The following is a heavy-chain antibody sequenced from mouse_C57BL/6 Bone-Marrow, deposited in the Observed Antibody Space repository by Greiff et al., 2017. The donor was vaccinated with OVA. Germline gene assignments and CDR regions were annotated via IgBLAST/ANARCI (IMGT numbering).Heavy chain of an antibody. CDR3: VRDKGYYYGSSPWFAY. Sequence: EVQGVESGGGLVQPKGSLKLSCAASGFTFNTYAMHWVRQAPGKGLEWVARIRSKSSNYATYYADSVKDRFTISRDDSQSMLYLQMNNLKTEDTAMYYCVRDKGYYYGSSPWFAYWGQGTLVTVSA. CDR2: IRSKSSNYAT. J-gene: IGHJ3*01. V-gene: IGHV10-3*01. CDR1: GFTFNTYA. D-gene: IGHD1-1*01.